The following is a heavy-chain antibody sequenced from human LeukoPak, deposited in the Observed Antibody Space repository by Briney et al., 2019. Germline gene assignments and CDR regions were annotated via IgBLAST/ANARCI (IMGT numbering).Heavy chain of an antibody. CDR1: GFTFSTYA. V-gene: IGHV3-30*04. Sequence: GGSLRLSCAASGFTFSTYAMHWVRQAPGKGLEWVAVIPYDGSNKYYADSVKGRFTISRENSKNRLYLQMNSLRAEDTAVYYCAAHATQYYDFWSGYYIEVGLNWFDPWGQGTLVTVSS. CDR3: AAHATQYYDFWSGYYIEVGLNWFDP. D-gene: IGHD3-3*01. J-gene: IGHJ5*02. CDR2: IPYDGSNK.